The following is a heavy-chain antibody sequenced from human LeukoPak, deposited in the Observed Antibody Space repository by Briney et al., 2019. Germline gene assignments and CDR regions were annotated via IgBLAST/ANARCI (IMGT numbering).Heavy chain of an antibody. V-gene: IGHV4-39*07. Sequence: SETLSLTCTVSGGSISSNLFQWDWLRQPPGKGLEWIGSIYYSGSTYYNPSLKSRVTISVDTSKNQFSLKLSSVTAADTAVYYCARDWGGGYSYGYTYYFDYWGQGTLVTVSS. CDR1: GGSISSNLFQ. CDR3: ARDWGGGYSYGYTYYFDY. J-gene: IGHJ4*02. D-gene: IGHD5-18*01. CDR2: IYYSGST.